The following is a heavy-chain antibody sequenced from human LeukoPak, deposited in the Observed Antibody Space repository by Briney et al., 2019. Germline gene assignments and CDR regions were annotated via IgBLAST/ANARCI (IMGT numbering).Heavy chain of an antibody. CDR2: ISGSATGYMT. CDR3: TNHYWASEF. CDR1: GFTFNTYG. V-gene: IGHV3-23*01. D-gene: IGHD2-8*02. Sequence: PGGSLRLSCAASGFTFNTYGMSWVRHSPGKGLEWVSAISGSATGYMTNYADSVKGRFTISRDNDKNTLYLQMSSLRVEDTAVYYCTNHYWASEFWGQGTLVTVSS. J-gene: IGHJ4*02.